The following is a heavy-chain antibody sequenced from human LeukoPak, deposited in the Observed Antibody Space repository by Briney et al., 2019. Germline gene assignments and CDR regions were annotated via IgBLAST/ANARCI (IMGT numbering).Heavy chain of an antibody. V-gene: IGHV3-21*01. CDR2: ISSSSSYI. Sequence: SISSSSSYIYYADSVKGRFTISRDNAKNSLYLQMNSLRAEDTAVYYCASYRCSSTSCYLNYWGQGTLVTVSS. J-gene: IGHJ4*02. CDR3: ASYRCSSTSCYLNY. D-gene: IGHD2-2*01.